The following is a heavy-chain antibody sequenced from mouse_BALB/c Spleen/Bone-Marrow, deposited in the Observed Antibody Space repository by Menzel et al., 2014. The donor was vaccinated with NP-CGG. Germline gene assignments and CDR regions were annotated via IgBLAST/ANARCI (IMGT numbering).Heavy chain of an antibody. J-gene: IGHJ3*01. CDR3: AAHGAY. V-gene: IGHV1S29*02. Sequence: DVKLQESGPELVKPGASVKISCMASGYTFTDYSMHWVKQSHGKSLEWIGYIYPYNGGTGYNQNFKSKATLTVDNSYRTAYMELRSLTSEDSAVYYCAAHGAYWGQGTLVTVSA. CDR1: GYTFTDYS. CDR2: IYPYNGGT.